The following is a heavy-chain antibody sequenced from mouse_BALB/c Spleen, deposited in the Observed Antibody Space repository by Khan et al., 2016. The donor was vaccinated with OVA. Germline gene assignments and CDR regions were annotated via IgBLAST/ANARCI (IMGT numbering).Heavy chain of an antibody. CDR2: IIPTNDYT. J-gene: IGHJ3*01. Sequence: QVQLKESETELARPGASVKMSCKASGYTFTTYTIHWVKQRPGQGLEWIGYIIPTNDYTNYNQKFKDRATLTADKSSSTAYMQLSSLTSEDSALYYCAREGAYYSSDGWFAYWGQGTLVTVSA. V-gene: IGHV1-4*01. CDR1: GYTFTTYT. D-gene: IGHD2-12*01. CDR3: AREGAYYSSDGWFAY.